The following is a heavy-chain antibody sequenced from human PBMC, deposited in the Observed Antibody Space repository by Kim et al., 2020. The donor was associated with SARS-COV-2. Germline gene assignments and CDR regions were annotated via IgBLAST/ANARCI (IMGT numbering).Heavy chain of an antibody. V-gene: IGHV3-33*05. D-gene: IGHD3-10*01. Sequence: GGSLRLSCAASGFTFSSYGMHWVRQAPGKGLEWVAVISYDGSNKYYADSVKGRFTISRDNSKNTLYLQMNSLRAEDTAVYYCARDFLITMVRGVTPHYYGMDVWGQGTTVTVSS. CDR1: GFTFSSYG. J-gene: IGHJ6*02. CDR3: ARDFLITMVRGVTPHYYGMDV. CDR2: ISYDGSNK.